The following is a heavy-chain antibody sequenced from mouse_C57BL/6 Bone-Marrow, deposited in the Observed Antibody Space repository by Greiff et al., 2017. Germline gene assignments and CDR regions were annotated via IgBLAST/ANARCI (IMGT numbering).Heavy chain of an antibody. CDR1: GYTFTSYW. CDR3: ARAQLRLFFFAY. D-gene: IGHD3-2*02. V-gene: IGHV1-64*01. CDR2: IHPNSGST. Sequence: QVQLQQPGAELVKPGASVKLSCKASGYTFTSYWMHWVKQRPGQGLEWIGMIHPNSGSTNYNEKFKSKATLTVDKSSSTAYMQLSSLTSEDSAVYYCARAQLRLFFFAYWGQGTLATVSA. J-gene: IGHJ3*01.